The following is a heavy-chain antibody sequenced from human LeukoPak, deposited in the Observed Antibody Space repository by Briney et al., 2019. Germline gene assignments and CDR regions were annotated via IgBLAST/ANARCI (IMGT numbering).Heavy chain of an antibody. Sequence: SETLSLTCTVSGGSISSYYWSWIRQPAGKGLDWTGRIYTSGSTNYNPSLKSRVTISVDKSKNQFSLKLSSVTAADTAVYYCARDGGSSSSGDWFDPWGQGTLVTVSS. V-gene: IGHV4-4*07. CDR1: GGSISSYY. D-gene: IGHD6-6*01. J-gene: IGHJ5*02. CDR3: ARDGGSSSSGDWFDP. CDR2: IYTSGST.